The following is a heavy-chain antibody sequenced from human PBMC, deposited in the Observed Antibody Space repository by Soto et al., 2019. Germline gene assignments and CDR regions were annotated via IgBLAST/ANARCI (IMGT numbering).Heavy chain of an antibody. Sequence: PSETLSLTCSVSGYSVSSSDYYWAWIRQPPGKGLEWIGSMLYSGLTYYNPSLKSRVTLSVDTSKNQFSVRLNSVTASDTAVYYCARGWELYSFRWSYYYGMDVWGQGTTVTVSS. CDR1: GYSVSSSDYY. CDR3: ARGWELYSFRWSYYYGMDV. V-gene: IGHV4-39*01. CDR2: MLYSGLT. J-gene: IGHJ6*02. D-gene: IGHD1-26*01.